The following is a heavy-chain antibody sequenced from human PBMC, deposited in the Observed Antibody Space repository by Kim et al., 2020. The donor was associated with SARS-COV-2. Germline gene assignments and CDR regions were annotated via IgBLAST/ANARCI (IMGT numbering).Heavy chain of an antibody. J-gene: IGHJ4*02. CDR2: ISGSGAIT. D-gene: IGHD4-17*01. V-gene: IGHV3-23*01. CDR1: GLTFSSYA. Sequence: GGSLRLSCAASGLTFSSYAMSWVRQAPGKGLEWVAGISGSGAITYYADSVKGRFTISRENSKNTLFLQLNSLRADDTAVYYCATGSPTVNSLFDDWGQGT. CDR3: ATGSPTVNSLFDD.